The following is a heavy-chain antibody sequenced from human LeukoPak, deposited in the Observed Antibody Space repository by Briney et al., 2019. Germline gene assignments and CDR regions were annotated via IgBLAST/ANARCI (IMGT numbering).Heavy chain of an antibody. D-gene: IGHD3-16*01. Sequence: SQTLSLTCAVSGGSISSGGYSWSWIRQPPGKGLEWIGYIYHSGSTYYNPSLKSRVTISVDRSKNQFSLKLSSVTAADTAVYYCARATRGVGGINWFDPWGQGTLVTVSS. V-gene: IGHV4-30-2*01. CDR2: IYHSGST. CDR3: ARATRGVGGINWFDP. CDR1: GGSISSGGYS. J-gene: IGHJ5*02.